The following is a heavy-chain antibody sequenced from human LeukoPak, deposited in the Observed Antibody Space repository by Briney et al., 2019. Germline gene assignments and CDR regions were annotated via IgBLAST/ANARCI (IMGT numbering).Heavy chain of an antibody. CDR2: INPSNGDT. J-gene: IGHJ6*02. CDR1: GYPFTASY. Sequence: ASVKVSFKASGYPFTASYMQWARQAPGQGLEWMGRINPSNGDTDFQQKFQGRVTMTRDTSITTVYMELSRLTSDDTAVYYCARSWYGMDVWGQGTTVTVSS. V-gene: IGHV1-2*06. CDR3: ARSWYGMDV.